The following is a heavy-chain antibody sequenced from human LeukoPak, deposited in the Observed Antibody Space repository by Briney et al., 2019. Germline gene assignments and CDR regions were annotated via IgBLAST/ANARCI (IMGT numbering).Heavy chain of an antibody. CDR1: GGSISSSSYY. Sequence: SETLSLTCTVSGGSISSSSYYWGWIRQPPGKGLEWIGSIYYSGSTYYNPSLKSRVTISVDTSKNQFSLKLSSVTAADTAVYYCARVKKWLPNIGFDYWGQGTLVTVSS. CDR2: IYYSGST. V-gene: IGHV4-39*01. J-gene: IGHJ4*02. D-gene: IGHD5-12*01. CDR3: ARVKKWLPNIGFDY.